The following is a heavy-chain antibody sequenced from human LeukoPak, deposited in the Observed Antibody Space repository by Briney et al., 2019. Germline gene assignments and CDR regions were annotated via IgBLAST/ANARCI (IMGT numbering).Heavy chain of an antibody. Sequence: VASVKVSCKSSGCTFTSYYMHWVRQAPGQGLVWMGIISPSGGSTSYAQKFQGRVTMTRDMSTSTVYMELSSLRSEDTAVYYSARAAESDCTNGVCYPTGDYFDYWGQGTLVTVSS. CDR1: GCTFTSYY. CDR3: ARAAESDCTNGVCYPTGDYFDY. V-gene: IGHV1-46*01. D-gene: IGHD2-8*01. J-gene: IGHJ4*02. CDR2: ISPSGGST.